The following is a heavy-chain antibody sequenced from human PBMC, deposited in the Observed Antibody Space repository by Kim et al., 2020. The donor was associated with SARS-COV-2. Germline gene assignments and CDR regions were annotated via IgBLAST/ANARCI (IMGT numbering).Heavy chain of an antibody. CDR1: GFTFSSYS. D-gene: IGHD5-18*01. J-gene: IGHJ6*03. CDR2: ISSSSSYI. Sequence: GGSLRLSCAASGFTFSSYSMNWVRQAPGKGLEWVSSISSSSSYIYYADSVKGRFTISRENAKNSLYLQMNSLRAEDTAVYYCARDGTPREEIQLWSDIYYYYYYMDVWGKGTTVTVSS. V-gene: IGHV3-21*01. CDR3: ARDGTPREEIQLWSDIYYYYYYMDV.